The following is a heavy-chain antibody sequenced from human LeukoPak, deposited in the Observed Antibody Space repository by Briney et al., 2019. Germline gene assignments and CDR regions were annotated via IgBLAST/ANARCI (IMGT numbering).Heavy chain of an antibody. D-gene: IGHD5-18*01. Sequence: GASVKVSCKASGYTFTSYAISWVRQAPGQGLEWMGGIIPIFGTANYAQKFQGRVTITADESTSTAYMELSSLRSEDTAVYYCARAVPHVDTAMVTFFDYWGQGTLVTVSS. CDR3: ARAVPHVDTAMVTFFDY. V-gene: IGHV1-69*13. CDR2: IIPIFGTA. J-gene: IGHJ4*02. CDR1: GYTFTSYA.